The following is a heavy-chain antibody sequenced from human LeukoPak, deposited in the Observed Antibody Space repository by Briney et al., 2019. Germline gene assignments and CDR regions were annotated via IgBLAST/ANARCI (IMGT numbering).Heavy chain of an antibody. V-gene: IGHV3-23*01. D-gene: IGHD3-22*01. Sequence: GGSLRLSCAASDFTFSSYAMSWVRQAPGKGLEWFSAISSDGGSTYYADSVRGRFTISRDTSKNTLYLQLNSLGAEDTPLYSCVKNRGSSAYYPTDYRGGGTLVTVSS. CDR1: DFTFSSYA. CDR3: VKNRGSSAYYPTDY. J-gene: IGHJ4*02. CDR2: ISSDGGST.